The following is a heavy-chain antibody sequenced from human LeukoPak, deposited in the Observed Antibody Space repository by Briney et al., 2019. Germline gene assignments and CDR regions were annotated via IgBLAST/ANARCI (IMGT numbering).Heavy chain of an antibody. CDR2: INPSGGST. D-gene: IGHD3-22*01. CDR3: AREFQYYYDSSGYARALDY. CDR1: GYTFTSYY. V-gene: IGHV1-46*01. J-gene: IGHJ4*02. Sequence: ASVKVSCKASGYTFTSYYMHWVRQAPGQGLEWMGIINPSGGSTSYAQKFQGRVTMTRDMSTSTVYMELSSLRSEDTAVYYCAREFQYYYDSSGYARALDYWGQGTLVTVSS.